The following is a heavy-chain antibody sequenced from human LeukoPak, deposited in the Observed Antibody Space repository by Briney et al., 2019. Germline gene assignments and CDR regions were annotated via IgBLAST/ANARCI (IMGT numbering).Heavy chain of an antibody. Sequence: GASVKVSCKASGYTFTSYDINWVRQAIGQGLEWMGWMNPNSGNTGYAQKFQGRVTMTRNTSISTAYMELSSLRSEDTAVYYCAREHGYYGSGSYYKLLYDYYYYMDVWGKGTTVTISS. CDR3: AREHGYYGSGSYYKLLYDYYYYMDV. CDR1: GYTFTSYD. D-gene: IGHD3-10*01. CDR2: MNPNSGNT. V-gene: IGHV1-8*01. J-gene: IGHJ6*03.